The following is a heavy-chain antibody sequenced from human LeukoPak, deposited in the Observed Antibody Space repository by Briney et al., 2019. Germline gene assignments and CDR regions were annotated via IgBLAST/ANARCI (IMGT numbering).Heavy chain of an antibody. J-gene: IGHJ4*02. CDR1: GYTFTGYY. Sequence: ASVEVSCKSSGYTFTGYYMHWVRQPPGQGLEWMGLIKPISGGTKYAKKFQGRVTMNRETSISTAYMELSSLKYDDTPVYYCARFLGYCSGGSGYFDYWGQGTMVTVSS. V-gene: IGHV1-2*02. D-gene: IGHD2-15*01. CDR2: IKPISGGT. CDR3: ARFLGYCSGGSGYFDY.